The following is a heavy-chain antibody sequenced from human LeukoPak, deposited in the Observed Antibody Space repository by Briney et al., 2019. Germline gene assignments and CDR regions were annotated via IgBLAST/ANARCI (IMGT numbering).Heavy chain of an antibody. CDR3: ARGGSYLSAFDI. CDR1: GFTFSSYS. V-gene: IGHV3-21*01. CDR2: ISSSSSYV. Sequence: GGSLRLSCAASGFTFSSYSMNWVRQAPGKGLEWVSSISSSSSYVYYADSVKGRFTISRDNAKNSLYLQMNSLRAEDTAVYYCARGGSYLSAFDIWGQGTMVTVSS. D-gene: IGHD1-26*01. J-gene: IGHJ3*02.